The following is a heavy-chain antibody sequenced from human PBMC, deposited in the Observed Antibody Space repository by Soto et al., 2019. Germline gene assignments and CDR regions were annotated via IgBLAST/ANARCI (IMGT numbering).Heavy chain of an antibody. CDR3: ARVGLGDYDY. D-gene: IGHD6-19*01. CDR2: IIPTLGTP. CDR1: GGIFSNFA. Sequence: QVQLVQSGAEVKKPGSSVKVSCKASGGIFSNFAFNWMRQAHGQGLEWMGGIIPTLGTPHYAQKFLGRVTITADECTRTVYMEISSRTVADTAVYYCARVGLGDYDYWGQGTLVIVSS. V-gene: IGHV1-69*01. J-gene: IGHJ4*02.